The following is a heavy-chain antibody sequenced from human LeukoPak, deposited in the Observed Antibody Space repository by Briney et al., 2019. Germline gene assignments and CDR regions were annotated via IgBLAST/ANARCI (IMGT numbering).Heavy chain of an antibody. CDR1: GFTFDDYA. J-gene: IGHJ6*04. V-gene: IGHV3-9*01. CDR2: ISWNSGSI. CDR3: EKDMVRQLALYGMDV. Sequence: GGSLRLSCAASGFTFDDYAMHWVRQAPGKGLEWVSGISWNSGSIGYADSVKGRFTISRDNAKNSLYLQMNSLRAEDTALYYCEKDMVRQLALYGMDVGAKGTTVTVSS. D-gene: IGHD6-13*01.